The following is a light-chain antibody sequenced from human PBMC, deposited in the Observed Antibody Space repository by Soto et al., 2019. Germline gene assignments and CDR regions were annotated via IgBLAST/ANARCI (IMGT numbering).Light chain of an antibody. CDR2: WAS. V-gene: IGKV4-1*01. Sequence: DIVTTQFPDSLTVPLGERATINCKSSQSVLYSSNNKSYLAWYQHKPGQPPKVLIYWASTRESGVPDRFSGSGSGTDFTLTISSLQADDVAVYYCQQYYTTPYTFGQGTKLEIK. CDR1: QSVLYSSNNKSY. J-gene: IGKJ2*01. CDR3: QQYYTTPYT.